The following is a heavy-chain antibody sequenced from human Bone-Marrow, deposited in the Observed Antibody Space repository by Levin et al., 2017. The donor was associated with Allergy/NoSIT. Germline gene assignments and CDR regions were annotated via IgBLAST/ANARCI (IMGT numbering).Heavy chain of an antibody. V-gene: IGHV3-49*03. CDR1: GFTFGDYA. CDR3: TRGGNAVYYYGMDV. Sequence: GESLKISCTASGFTFGDYAMSWFRQAPGKGLEWVGFIRSKAYGGTTEYAASVKGRFTISRDDSKSIAYLQMNSLKTEDTAVYYCTRGGNAVYYYGMDVWGQGTTVTVSS. CDR2: IRSKAYGGTT. J-gene: IGHJ6*02. D-gene: IGHD4-23*01.